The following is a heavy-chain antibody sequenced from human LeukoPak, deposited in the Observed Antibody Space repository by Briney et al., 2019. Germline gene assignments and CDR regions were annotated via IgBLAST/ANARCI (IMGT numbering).Heavy chain of an antibody. CDR1: GGSISGYH. Sequence: PSETLSLTCNVSGGSISGYHWSWIRQPPGKGLEWLGYIYYSGSSNYNPSLKSRVTMSADTSKNQFSLKLSSVTAADTAVYYCARVPRSYYYYYYMDVWGKGATVTVSS. CDR2: IYYSGSS. CDR3: ARVPRSYYYYYYMDV. J-gene: IGHJ6*03. V-gene: IGHV4-59*01.